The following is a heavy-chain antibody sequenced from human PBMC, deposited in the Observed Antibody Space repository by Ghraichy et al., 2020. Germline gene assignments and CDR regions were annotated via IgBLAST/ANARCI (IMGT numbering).Heavy chain of an antibody. V-gene: IGHV1-18*04. D-gene: IGHD4-17*01. CDR1: GSTVNSYG. CDR2: INLYDGNT. CDR3: ASGHGLTTVTGYYYYGMDV. J-gene: IGHJ6*02. Sequence: ASVKVSCKASGSTVNSYGITWIRQAPGQGLEWMGWINLYDGNTNYAQKFQGRVTMTTDTSTSTAYMELRSLRSDDTAVYYCASGHGLTTVTGYYYYGMDVWGQGTTVTVSS.